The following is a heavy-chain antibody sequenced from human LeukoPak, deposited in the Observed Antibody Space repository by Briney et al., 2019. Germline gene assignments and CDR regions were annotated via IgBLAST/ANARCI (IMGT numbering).Heavy chain of an antibody. CDR3: AKDLLLWFGELSGFDY. V-gene: IGHV3-23*01. J-gene: IGHJ4*02. CDR1: GITVSSND. Sequence: GGSLRLSCAASGITVSSNDMSWVRQAPGKGLEWVSAISGSGGSTYYADSVKGRFTISRDNSKNTLYLQMNSLRAEDTAVYYCAKDLLLWFGELSGFDYWGQGTLVTVSS. D-gene: IGHD3-10*01. CDR2: ISGSGGST.